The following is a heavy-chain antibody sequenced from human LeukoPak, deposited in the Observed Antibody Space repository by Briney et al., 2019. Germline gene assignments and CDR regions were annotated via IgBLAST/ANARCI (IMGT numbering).Heavy chain of an antibody. CDR1: GYTFTGYY. CDR3: ARDYGGSSGWYRAEDAFDI. D-gene: IGHD6-19*01. CDR2: INPNSGGT. J-gene: IGHJ3*02. V-gene: IGHV1-2*04. Sequence: ASVKVSCKASGYTFTGYYMHWVRQAPGQGLEWMGWINPNSGGTNYAQKFQGWVTMTRDTSISTAYMELSRLRSDDTAVYYCARDYGGSSGWYRAEDAFDIWGQGTMVTVSS.